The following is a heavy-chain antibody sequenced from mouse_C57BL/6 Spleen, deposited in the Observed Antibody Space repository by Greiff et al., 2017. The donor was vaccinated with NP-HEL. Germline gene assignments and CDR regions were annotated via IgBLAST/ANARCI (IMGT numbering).Heavy chain of an antibody. J-gene: IGHJ1*03. CDR2: ISSGSSTI. V-gene: IGHV5-17*01. CDR3: ARSGIYYDLWYFDV. D-gene: IGHD2-4*01. Sequence: EVQLVESGGGLVKPGGSLKLPCAASGFTFSDYGMHWVRQAPEKGLEWVAYISSGSSTIYYADTVKGRFTISRDNAKTTLFLQMTSLRSEDTAMYYCARSGIYYDLWYFDVWGTGTTVTVSS. CDR1: GFTFSDYG.